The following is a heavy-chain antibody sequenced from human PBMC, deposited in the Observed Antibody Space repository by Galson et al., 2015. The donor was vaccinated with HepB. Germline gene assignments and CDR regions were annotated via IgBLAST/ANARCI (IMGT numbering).Heavy chain of an antibody. Sequence: SVKVSCKASGYTFTSYGISWVRQAPGQGLEWMGWISAYNGNTNYAQKLQGRVTMTTDTSTSTAYMELRSLRSDDTAVYYCARDFGNSYGAHPGRIDYWGQGTLVTVSS. CDR3: ARDFGNSYGAHPGRIDY. CDR1: GYTFTSYG. D-gene: IGHD5-18*01. V-gene: IGHV1-18*01. J-gene: IGHJ4*02. CDR2: ISAYNGNT.